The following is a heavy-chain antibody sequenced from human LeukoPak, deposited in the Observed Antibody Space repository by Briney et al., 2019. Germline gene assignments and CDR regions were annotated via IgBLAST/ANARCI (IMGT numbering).Heavy chain of an antibody. V-gene: IGHV1-2*02. Sequence: EASVKVSCKASGYTFTGYYMHWVRQAPGQGLEWMGWINPNSGGTNYAQKFQGRVTMTRDTSISTAYMELSRLRSDDTAVYYCARVKADPSEKFQSRNYYGLRYYYGMDVWGQGTTVTVSS. CDR1: GYTFTGYY. D-gene: IGHD3-10*01. J-gene: IGHJ6*02. CDR2: INPNSGGT. CDR3: ARVKADPSEKFQSRNYYGLRYYYGMDV.